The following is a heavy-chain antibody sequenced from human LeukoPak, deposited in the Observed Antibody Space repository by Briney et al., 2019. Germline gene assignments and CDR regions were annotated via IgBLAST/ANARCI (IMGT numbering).Heavy chain of an antibody. V-gene: IGHV1-24*01. CDR1: GYTLTDLS. CDR2: FDPEDGET. Sequence: ASVKVSCKVSGYTLTDLSMHWVRQAPGKGLEWMGGFDPEDGETIYAQKFQGRVTMTEDTSTDTAYMELSSLRSEDTAVYYCARVAGQLAYCGGDCYFPFDYWGQGTLVTVSS. D-gene: IGHD2-21*01. CDR3: ARVAGQLAYCGGDCYFPFDY. J-gene: IGHJ4*02.